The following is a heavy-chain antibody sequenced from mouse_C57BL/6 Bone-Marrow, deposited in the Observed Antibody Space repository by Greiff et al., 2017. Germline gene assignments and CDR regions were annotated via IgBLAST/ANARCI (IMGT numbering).Heavy chain of an antibody. CDR3: ARRGFSWFAY. J-gene: IGHJ3*01. V-gene: IGHV5-6*02. Sequence: EVKLVESGGDLVKPGGSLKLSCAASGFTFSSYGMSWVRQTPDKRLEWVATISSGGSYTYYPDSVKGRFTISRDNAKNTLYRQMSSLKSEDTAMYYCARRGFSWFAYWGQGTLVTVSA. CDR2: ISSGGSYT. CDR1: GFTFSSYG.